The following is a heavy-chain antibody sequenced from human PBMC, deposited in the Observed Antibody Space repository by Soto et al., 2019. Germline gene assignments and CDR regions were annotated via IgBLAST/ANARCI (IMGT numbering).Heavy chain of an antibody. Sequence: EVQLVESGGGLVQPGRSLRLSCAASGFTFDDYAMHWVRQSPGKGLEWVSGISWNSGSIGYADSVTGRFTISRDNAKNSQYLQMNSLRAEDTALYYCAKDMTRWLPSLCMDVWGQGTTVTVSS. CDR1: GFTFDDYA. CDR3: AKDMTRWLPSLCMDV. CDR2: ISWNSGSI. J-gene: IGHJ6*02. V-gene: IGHV3-9*01. D-gene: IGHD5-12*01.